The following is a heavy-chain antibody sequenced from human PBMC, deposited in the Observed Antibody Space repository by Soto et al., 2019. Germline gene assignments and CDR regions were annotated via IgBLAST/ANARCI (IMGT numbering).Heavy chain of an antibody. Sequence: PSETLSLTCTVSGGSISSFGYYWGWIRQSPGKGLEWIGSIDYSGTTYHNLSLKSRVTISVDLSKNQVSMQLTSVTATDTSVFFCVGYITSSRLANVHWGLGTLVTVSS. CDR3: VGYITSSRLANVH. D-gene: IGHD3-16*01. CDR2: IDYSGTT. J-gene: IGHJ4*02. V-gene: IGHV4-39*01. CDR1: GGSISSFGYY.